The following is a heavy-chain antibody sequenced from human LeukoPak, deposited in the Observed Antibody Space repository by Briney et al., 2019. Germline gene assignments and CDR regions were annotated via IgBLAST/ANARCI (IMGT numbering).Heavy chain of an antibody. D-gene: IGHD3-22*01. CDR2: IYYSGST. V-gene: IGHV4-61*08. CDR1: GGSVGSGGYY. J-gene: IGHJ4*02. Sequence: SETLSLTCTVSGGSVGSGGYYWSWIRQPPGKGLEWIGYIYYSGSTNYNPSLKSRVTISVDTSKNQFPLKLRSVTAADTAMYYCARAHSSGRTFDYWGQGTLVTVSS. CDR3: ARAHSSGRTFDY.